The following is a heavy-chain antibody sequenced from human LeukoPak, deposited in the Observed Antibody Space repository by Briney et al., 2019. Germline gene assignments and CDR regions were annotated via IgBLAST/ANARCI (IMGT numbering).Heavy chain of an antibody. V-gene: IGHV4-30-4*01. CDR1: GGSISSGDYY. D-gene: IGHD3-10*01. CDR3: ARQTFGDLYFDS. Sequence: SETLSLTCTVSGGSISSGDYYWSWIRQPPGKGLEWIGYIYYSGSTNYNPSLKSRVTISTDMSKNQLSLQLSSVTAADTAVYYCARQTFGDLYFDSWGQGTLVIVSS. J-gene: IGHJ4*02. CDR2: IYYSGST.